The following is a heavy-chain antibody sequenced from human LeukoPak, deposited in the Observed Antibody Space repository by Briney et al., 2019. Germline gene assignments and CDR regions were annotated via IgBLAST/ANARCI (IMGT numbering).Heavy chain of an antibody. D-gene: IGHD2-15*01. V-gene: IGHV3-7*03. CDR1: GFTFSSYW. Sequence: GGSLRLSCAASGFTFSSYWMSWVRQAPGKGLEWVASIKQDGSEKYYVDSVKGRFTISRDNAKNSLYLQMNSLRAEDTAVYYCARRRSVVAAKEDYWGQGTLVTVSS. J-gene: IGHJ4*02. CDR3: ARRRSVVAAKEDY. CDR2: IKQDGSEK.